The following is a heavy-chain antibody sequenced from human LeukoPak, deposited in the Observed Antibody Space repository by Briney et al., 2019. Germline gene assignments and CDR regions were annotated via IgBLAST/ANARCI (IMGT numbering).Heavy chain of an antibody. CDR3: VKGSGFSVTYVNF. D-gene: IGHD5/OR15-5a*01. CDR2: MSPSGGT. J-gene: IGHJ4*02. V-gene: IGHV3-23*01. Sequence: PGGSLRLSFTASGFTVRSSVMSCVRQAPGKGLEWVSTMSPSGGTYYADSVKGRFTISRDNSKNTLYLQMNSLRAEDTAIYYCVKGSGFSVTYVNFWGQGTLVTVSS. CDR1: GFTVRSSV.